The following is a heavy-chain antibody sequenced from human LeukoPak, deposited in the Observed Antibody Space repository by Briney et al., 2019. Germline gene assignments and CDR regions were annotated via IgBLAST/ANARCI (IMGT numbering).Heavy chain of an antibody. Sequence: PSETLSLTCTVSGDSIRRRRYYWGWIRQPPGKGLEWIANIYYSGSTYYNPSLKSRVTISVDTSKNQFSLRLSSVTAADTAVYYCARHAILNYPYYYFDYWGQGTLVTVSS. J-gene: IGHJ4*02. CDR3: ARHAILNYPYYYFDY. V-gene: IGHV4-39*01. CDR1: GDSIRRRRYY. D-gene: IGHD2-2*02. CDR2: IYYSGST.